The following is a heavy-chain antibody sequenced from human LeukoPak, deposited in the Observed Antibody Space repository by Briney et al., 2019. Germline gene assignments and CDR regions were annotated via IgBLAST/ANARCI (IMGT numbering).Heavy chain of an antibody. CDR3: ARSLWPEDY. CDR1: GFTFSPYS. CDR2: ITGSSDTL. D-gene: IGHD5-18*01. Sequence: GGSLRLSCAASGFTFSPYSMNWVRQAPGKGLEWVSYITGSSDTLYYADSVKGRFTISRDNAATSVYLQMNSLRAEDTAVYYCARSLWPEDYWGQGTLVTVSS. V-gene: IGHV3-48*01. J-gene: IGHJ4*02.